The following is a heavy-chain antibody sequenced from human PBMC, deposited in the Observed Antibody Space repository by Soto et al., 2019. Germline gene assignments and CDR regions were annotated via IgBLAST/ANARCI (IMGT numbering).Heavy chain of an antibody. D-gene: IGHD3-10*01. J-gene: IGHJ6*02. V-gene: IGHV1-69*13. Sequence: SVKVSCKASGYTFTGYYMHWVRQAPGEGLEWMGGIIPIFGTANYAQKFQGRVTITADESTSTAYMELSSLRSEDTAVYYCARRGSGSYYKPYYYYGMDVWGQGTTVTVSS. CDR2: IIPIFGTA. CDR1: GYTFTGYY. CDR3: ARRGSGSYYKPYYYYGMDV.